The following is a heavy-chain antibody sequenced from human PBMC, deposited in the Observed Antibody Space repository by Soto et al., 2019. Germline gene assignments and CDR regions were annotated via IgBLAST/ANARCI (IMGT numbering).Heavy chain of an antibody. D-gene: IGHD2-21*02. Sequence: SVKVSCKASGVTFNKFAFSWVRQAPGQGFEWMGGIIPVFRSANYAQRFRGRITITADEYTSTVYLYLNDLRSDDTAVYYCARRYCASDNCPLFYYFVDLWGLGTTVTVSS. CDR1: GVTFNKFA. CDR3: ARRYCASDNCPLFYYFVDL. V-gene: IGHV1-69*13. J-gene: IGHJ6*02. CDR2: IIPVFRSA.